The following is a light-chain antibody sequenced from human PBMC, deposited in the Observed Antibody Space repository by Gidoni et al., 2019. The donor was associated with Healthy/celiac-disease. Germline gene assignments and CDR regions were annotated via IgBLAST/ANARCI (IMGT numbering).Light chain of an antibody. CDR2: AAS. J-gene: IGKJ4*01. CDR3: QQYYSYPLT. V-gene: IGKV1-8*01. CDR1: QGISSY. Sequence: AIRMTQSPSSLSASTEDRVTITCRASQGISSYLAWYQQKPGKAPKLLIYAASTLQSGVPSRFSGSGSGTEFTLTIRCLQSEDFATYYCQQYYSYPLTFGGGTKVEIK.